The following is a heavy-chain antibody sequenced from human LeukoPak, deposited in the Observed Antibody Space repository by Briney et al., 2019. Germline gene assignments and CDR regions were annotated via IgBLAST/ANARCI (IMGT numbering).Heavy chain of an antibody. J-gene: IGHJ6*03. D-gene: IGHD1-1*01. CDR1: GGSISSGGYY. V-gene: IGHV4-30-2*01. CDR2: IYHSGST. Sequence: SETLSPTCTVSGGSISSGGYYWSWIRQPPGKGLEWIGYIYHSGSTYYNPSLKSRVTISVDRSKNQFSLKLSSVTAADTAVYYCARERTGYYYYYMDVWGKGTTVTVSS. CDR3: ARERTGYYYYYMDV.